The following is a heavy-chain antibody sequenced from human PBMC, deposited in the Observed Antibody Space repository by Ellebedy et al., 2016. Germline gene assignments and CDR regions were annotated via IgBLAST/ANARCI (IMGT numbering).Heavy chain of an antibody. CDR1: GGSFSGYY. D-gene: IGHD3-3*01. Sequence: GSLRLSXAVYGGSFSGYYWSWIRQPPGKGLEWIGEINHSGSTNYNPSLKSRVTISVDTSKNQFSLKLSSVTAADTAVYYCARGLGGFWSKRNAFDIWGQGTMVTVSS. CDR2: INHSGST. V-gene: IGHV4-34*01. J-gene: IGHJ3*02. CDR3: ARGLGGFWSKRNAFDI.